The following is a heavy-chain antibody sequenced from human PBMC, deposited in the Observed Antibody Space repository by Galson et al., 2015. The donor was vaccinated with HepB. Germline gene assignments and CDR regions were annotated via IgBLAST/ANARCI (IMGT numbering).Heavy chain of an antibody. D-gene: IGHD6-13*01. CDR1: GFTFSSYE. J-gene: IGHJ3*02. Sequence: LRLSCAASGFTFSSYEMNWVRQAPGKGLEWVSYISSSGSTIYYADSVKGRFTTSRDNAKNSVYLQMNSLRAEDTAVYYCARDEYSSSWYIYDAFDIWGQGTMVTVSS. CDR2: ISSSGSTI. V-gene: IGHV3-48*03. CDR3: ARDEYSSSWYIYDAFDI.